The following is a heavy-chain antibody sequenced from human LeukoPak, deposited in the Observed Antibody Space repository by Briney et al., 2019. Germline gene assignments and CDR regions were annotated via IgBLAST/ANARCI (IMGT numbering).Heavy chain of an antibody. V-gene: IGHV4-39*01. D-gene: IGHD4-11*01. J-gene: IGHJ3*02. CDR2: IYYSGST. CDR3: ARHTGHRRAFDI. Sequence: SETLSLTCTVSGGSISSSSYYWGWIRQPPGKGLEWIGSIYYSGSTYYNPSLKSRVTISVDTSKNQFSLKPSSVTAADTAVYYCARHTGHRRAFDIWGQGTMVTVSS. CDR1: GGSISSSSYY.